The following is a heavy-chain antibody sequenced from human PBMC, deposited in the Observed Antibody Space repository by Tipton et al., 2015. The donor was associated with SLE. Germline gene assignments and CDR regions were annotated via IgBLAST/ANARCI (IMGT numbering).Heavy chain of an antibody. J-gene: IGHJ4*02. Sequence: QSGAEVKKPGASVKVSCKASGYTFINYAINWVRQAAGQGLEWMGWMNPNSGNTGYARKFQGRVTMTSSTSTSTAYMELSSLNSEDTAVYYCARGAWFGIHFDLWGQGSLVTVSS. CDR2: MNPNSGNT. D-gene: IGHD3-16*01. V-gene: IGHV1-8*02. CDR1: GYTFINYA. CDR3: ARGAWFGIHFDL.